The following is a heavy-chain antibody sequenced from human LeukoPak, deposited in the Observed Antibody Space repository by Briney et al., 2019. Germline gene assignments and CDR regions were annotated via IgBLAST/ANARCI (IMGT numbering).Heavy chain of an antibody. CDR1: GFTFSSYA. CDR2: ISSNGGST. V-gene: IGHV3-64*01. J-gene: IGHJ4*02. D-gene: IGHD6-19*01. CDR3: ARSRGFIAVACFDY. Sequence: GGSLRLSCAASGFTFSSYAMHWVRQAPGKGLEYVSAISSNGGSTYYANSVKGRFTISRDNSKNTLYLQIGSLRAEDMAVYYCARSRGFIAVACFDYWGQGTLVTVSS.